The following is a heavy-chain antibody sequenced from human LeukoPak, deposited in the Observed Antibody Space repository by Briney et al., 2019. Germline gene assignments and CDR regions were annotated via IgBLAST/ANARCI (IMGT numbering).Heavy chain of an antibody. Sequence: GGSLRLSCAASGFTFSSYSMNWVRQAPGKGLEWVSYISSSGSTIYYADSVKGRFTISRDNAKNSLYLQMNSLRAEDTAVYYCARDFRDYGDYVYFDYWGQGTLVTVSS. D-gene: IGHD4-17*01. CDR3: ARDFRDYGDYVYFDY. V-gene: IGHV3-48*04. J-gene: IGHJ4*02. CDR2: ISSSGSTI. CDR1: GFTFSSYS.